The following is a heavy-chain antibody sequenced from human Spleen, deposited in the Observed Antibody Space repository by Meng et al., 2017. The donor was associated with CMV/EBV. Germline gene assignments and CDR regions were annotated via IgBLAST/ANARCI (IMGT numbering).Heavy chain of an antibody. V-gene: IGHV4-59*01. Sequence: SETLSLTCSVSGASMTSYYWNWIRQPPGKGLEWIGYIDYSGKTNYSPSLRSRVTASVDTSKNQFSLRLTSVTAADTAVYYCARGSRGYYAFDRVATQQPLDYWGQGTLVTVSS. CDR3: ARGSRGYYAFDRVATQQPLDY. CDR2: IDYSGKT. J-gene: IGHJ4*02. CDR1: GASMTSYY. D-gene: IGHD3-3*01.